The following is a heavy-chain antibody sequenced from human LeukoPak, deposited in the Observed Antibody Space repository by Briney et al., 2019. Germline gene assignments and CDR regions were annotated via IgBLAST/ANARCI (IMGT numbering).Heavy chain of an antibody. Sequence: PSQTLSLTCTVSGGSISSGGYYWSWIRQPPGKGLEWIGYIYNSGSTNYNPSLKSRVTISVDTSKNQFFLKLSSVTAADTAVYYCARENSNSWYLDYWGQGTLVTVSS. CDR1: GGSISSGGYY. J-gene: IGHJ4*02. CDR2: IYNSGST. CDR3: ARENSNSWYLDY. D-gene: IGHD6-13*01. V-gene: IGHV4-61*08.